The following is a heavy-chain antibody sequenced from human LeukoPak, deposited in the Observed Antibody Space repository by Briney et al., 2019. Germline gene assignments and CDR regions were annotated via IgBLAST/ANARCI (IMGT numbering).Heavy chain of an antibody. D-gene: IGHD4-17*01. J-gene: IGHJ4*02. CDR3: ARDSATVTTPYFDY. CDR1: GYTFTGYY. CDR2: INLNNGGT. V-gene: IGHV1-2*04. Sequence: ASVKVSSKASGYTFTGYYMNWVRQAPGQGLEWMGWINLNNGGTNYAQKFQGWVTMTRDTSISTAYMELSRLRYDDTAVYYCARDSATVTTPYFDYWGQGSLVTVSS.